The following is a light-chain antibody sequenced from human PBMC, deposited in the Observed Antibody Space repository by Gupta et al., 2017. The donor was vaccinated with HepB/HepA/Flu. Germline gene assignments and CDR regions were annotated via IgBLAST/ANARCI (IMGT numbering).Light chain of an antibody. CDR1: EGVSGW. Sequence: DVQMTQSPSSVSASIGDTVTITCRASEGVSGWLAWYQQKPGKAPKLLISSAFTLQSGVPSRFSGTGSGTDFALTITSLQPDDYATYYCQQANKFPYTFGPGT. J-gene: IGKJ3*01. V-gene: IGKV1-12*02. CDR3: QQANKFPYT. CDR2: SAF.